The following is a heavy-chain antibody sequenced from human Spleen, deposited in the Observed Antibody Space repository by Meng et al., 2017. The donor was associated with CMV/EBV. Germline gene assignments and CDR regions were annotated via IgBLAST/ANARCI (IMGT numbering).Heavy chain of an antibody. D-gene: IGHD3-16*01. Sequence: GESLKISRAASGFTFNNYWIHWVRQAPGKGLVWVSRINSDGSSISDADSVKGRFTISRDNTKSTLYLQVNSLRPEDTAVYYCARDWRADEWGPDYGGQGTLVTVSS. CDR2: INSDGSSI. CDR3: ARDWRADEWGPDY. V-gene: IGHV3-74*01. J-gene: IGHJ4*02. CDR1: GFTFNNYW.